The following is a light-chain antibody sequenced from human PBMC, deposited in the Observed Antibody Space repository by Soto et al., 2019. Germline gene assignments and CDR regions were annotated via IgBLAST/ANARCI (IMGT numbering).Light chain of an antibody. CDR2: DVS. J-gene: IGLJ1*01. V-gene: IGLV2-14*01. Sequence: QSALAQPASVSXSPGQSITISCTGTSSDVGGYNYVSWYQQHPGKAPKLMIYDVSNRPSGVSNRFSGSKSGNTASLTISGLQAEDEADYYCSSYTSSSTLFGTGTKVTVL. CDR3: SSYTSSSTL. CDR1: SSDVGGYNY.